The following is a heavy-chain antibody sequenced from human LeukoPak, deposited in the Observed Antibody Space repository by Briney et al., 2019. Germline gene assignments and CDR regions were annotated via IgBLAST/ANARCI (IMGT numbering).Heavy chain of an antibody. CDR1: GFTFSSYW. Sequence: GGSLRLSCAASGFTFSSYWMTWVRQAPGKGLEWVANIKQDGSEKHYVDSVKGRFSISRDNAENSLYLQMKSLRAEDTAVYYCARDRGGGDFWSGYQDAFDLWGQGTMVTVSS. CDR3: ARDRGGGDFWSGYQDAFDL. CDR2: IKQDGSEK. V-gene: IGHV3-7*01. D-gene: IGHD3-3*01. J-gene: IGHJ3*01.